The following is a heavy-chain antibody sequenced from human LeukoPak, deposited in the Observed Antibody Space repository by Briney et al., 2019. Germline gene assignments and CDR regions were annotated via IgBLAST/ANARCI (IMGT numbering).Heavy chain of an antibody. V-gene: IGHV3-23*01. J-gene: IGHJ4*02. CDR2: ISGSGGST. CDR3: AKDRDSSSWYGYFDY. CDR1: GFTFSSYE. D-gene: IGHD6-13*01. Sequence: GGSLRLSCAASGFTFSSYEMNWVRQAPGKGLEWVSAISGSGGSTYYADSVKGRFTISRDNSKNTLYLQMNSLRAEDTAVYYCAKDRDSSSWYGYFDYWGQGTLVTVSS.